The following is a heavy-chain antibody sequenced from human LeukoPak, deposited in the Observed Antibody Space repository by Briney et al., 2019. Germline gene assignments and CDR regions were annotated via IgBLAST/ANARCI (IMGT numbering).Heavy chain of an antibody. Sequence: GGSLRLSCTASGFTFGDYAMTWVRQAPGKGLEWVGFIRSKIYGGTAEYGASVQGRFTISRDDSKGIAYLQMNSLKTEDTAVYYCTRDQTPYYWGQGTLVTVSS. CDR1: GFTFGDYA. CDR3: TRDQTPYY. J-gene: IGHJ4*02. V-gene: IGHV3-49*04. CDR2: IRSKIYGGTA.